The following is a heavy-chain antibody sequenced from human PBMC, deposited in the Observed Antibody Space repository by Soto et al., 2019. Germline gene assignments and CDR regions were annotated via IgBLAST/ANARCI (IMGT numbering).Heavy chain of an antibody. D-gene: IGHD3-10*01. Sequence: QPGGSLRLSCAASGFTFSSYGMHWVRQAPGKGLEWVAVISYDGSNKYYADSVKGRFTISRDNSKNTLYLQMNSLRAEDTAVYYCAKEEVTMVRGVIKDYYRMDVWGQGTTVTVSS. CDR1: GFTFSSYG. J-gene: IGHJ6*02. V-gene: IGHV3-30*18. CDR3: AKEEVTMVRGVIKDYYRMDV. CDR2: ISYDGSNK.